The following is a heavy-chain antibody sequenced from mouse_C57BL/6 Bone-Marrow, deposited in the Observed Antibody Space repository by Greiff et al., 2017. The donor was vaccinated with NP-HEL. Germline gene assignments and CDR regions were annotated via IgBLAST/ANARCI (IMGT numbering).Heavy chain of an antibody. Sequence: EVKLVESGGGLVKPGGSLKLSCAASGFTFSSYAMSWVRQTPEKRLEWVATISDGGGYTYYPDNVKGRFTISRDNAKNNLYLQMSHLKSEDTAMYYCARDTYYSNYYAMDYWGQGTSVTVSS. CDR1: GFTFSSYA. J-gene: IGHJ4*01. CDR2: ISDGGGYT. D-gene: IGHD2-5*01. V-gene: IGHV5-4*01. CDR3: ARDTYYSNYYAMDY.